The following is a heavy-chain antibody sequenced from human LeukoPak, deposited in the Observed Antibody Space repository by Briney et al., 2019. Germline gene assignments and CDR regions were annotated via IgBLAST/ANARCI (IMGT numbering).Heavy chain of an antibody. CDR1: GGTFSSYA. CDR2: IIPIFGSE. Sequence: ASVKVSFKASGGTFSSYAIGWVRQAPGQGLEWMGGIIPIFGSENYAQKLQRRVTIVTDESTSTAYMELSSLRSEDKAVYYCARDQIRGLDYWGQGNLVTVSS. D-gene: IGHD3-10*01. CDR3: ARDQIRGLDY. J-gene: IGHJ4*02. V-gene: IGHV1-69*05.